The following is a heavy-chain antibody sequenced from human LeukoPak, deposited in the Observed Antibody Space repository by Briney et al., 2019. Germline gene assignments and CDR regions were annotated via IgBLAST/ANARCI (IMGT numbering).Heavy chain of an antibody. Sequence: SETLSLTCTVSGGSISGSYWSWIRQSPGKGLEWIGYIYYNGNTDYNPSLRSQLTMSVDTSKNQFSLKLTSVTAADTALYYCAKGGWSLDIWGQGTMVTVSS. CDR2: IYYNGNT. J-gene: IGHJ3*02. V-gene: IGHV4-59*03. CDR1: GGSISGSY. CDR3: AKGGWSLDI. D-gene: IGHD6-19*01.